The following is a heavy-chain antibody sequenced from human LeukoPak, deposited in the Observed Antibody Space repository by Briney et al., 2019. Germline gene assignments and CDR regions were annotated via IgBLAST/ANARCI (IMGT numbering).Heavy chain of an antibody. CDR3: ARDRSIVGATYYYYGMDV. CDR1: GGSISSYY. Sequence: PSETLSLTCTVSGGSISSYYWSWIRQPPGKGLEWIGYIYYSGSTNYNPSLKSRVTISVDTSKNQFSLKLSSVTAADTAVYYCARDRSIVGATYYYYGMDVWGQGTTVTVSS. V-gene: IGHV4-59*01. J-gene: IGHJ6*02. D-gene: IGHD1-26*01. CDR2: IYYSGST.